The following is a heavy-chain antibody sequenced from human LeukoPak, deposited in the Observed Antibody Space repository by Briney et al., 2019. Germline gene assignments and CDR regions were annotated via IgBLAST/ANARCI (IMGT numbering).Heavy chain of an antibody. V-gene: IGHV3-48*01. CDR1: GFTFNTYT. D-gene: IGHD2-15*01. CDR3: VRVGSRYCSGANCYDGF. CDR2: ISGSSGII. Sequence: GGSLRLSCAASGFTFNTYTMNWVRQAPGKGLEWVSYISGSSGIIDYADSVKGRFTISRDNSKNTLYLQMNNLRAEDTAIYYCVRVGSRYCSGANCYDGFWGQGTLVSVSS. J-gene: IGHJ4*02.